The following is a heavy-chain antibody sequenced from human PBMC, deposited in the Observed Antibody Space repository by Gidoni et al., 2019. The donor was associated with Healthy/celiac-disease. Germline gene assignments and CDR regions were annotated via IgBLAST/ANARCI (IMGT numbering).Heavy chain of an antibody. CDR1: GGSISSGGYS. CDR3: ARGGLPTVFDLSGYMDV. V-gene: IGHV4-30-4*07. CDR2: IYYSGST. Sequence: QVQLQESGPGLVKPSQTLSLTCAVSGGSISSGGYSWSWIRQPPGKGLEWIGYIYYSGSTYYNPSLKSRVTISVDTSKNQFSLKLSSVTAADTAVYYCARGGLPTVFDLSGYMDVWGKGTTVTVSS. J-gene: IGHJ6*03. D-gene: IGHD3-9*01.